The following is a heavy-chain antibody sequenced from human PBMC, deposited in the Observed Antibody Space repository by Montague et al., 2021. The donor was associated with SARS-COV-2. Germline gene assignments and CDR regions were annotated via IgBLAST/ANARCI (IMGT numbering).Heavy chain of an antibody. CDR3: AGEVLQWPSKLDY. CDR2: ISYDGSNK. J-gene: IGHJ4*02. D-gene: IGHD6-19*01. Sequence: SLRLSCAASGFTFSSYGMHWVRQAPGKGLEWVAVISYDGSNKYYADSVKGRFTISRDNSKNTLYLQMNSLRAEDTAVYYCAGEVLQWPSKLDYWGQGTLGTVSS. CDR1: GFTFSSYG. V-gene: IGHV3-30*03.